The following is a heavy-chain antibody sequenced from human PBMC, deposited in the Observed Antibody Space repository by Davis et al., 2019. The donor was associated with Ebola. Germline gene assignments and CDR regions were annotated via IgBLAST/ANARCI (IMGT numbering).Heavy chain of an antibody. CDR1: GFTFSSYS. J-gene: IGHJ3*02. V-gene: IGHV3-21*01. CDR2: ISSSSSYI. CDR3: ARQLVQWQLPTTRTGAFDI. Sequence: GGSLRLSCAASGFTFSSYSMNWVRQAPGKGLEWVSSISSSSSYIYYADSVKGRFTISRDNAKNSLYLQMNSLRDEDTAVYYCARQLVQWQLPTTRTGAFDIWGQGTMVTVSS. D-gene: IGHD6-19*01.